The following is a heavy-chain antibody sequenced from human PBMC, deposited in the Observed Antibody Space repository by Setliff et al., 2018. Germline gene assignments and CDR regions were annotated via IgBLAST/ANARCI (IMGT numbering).Heavy chain of an antibody. D-gene: IGHD3-10*01. CDR3: ARDRGGTNPWFDF. CDR1: GGSISSGGYY. CDR2: IYNIGET. V-gene: IGHV3-53*01. J-gene: IGHJ5*01. Sequence: ETLSLTCTVSGGSISSGGYYWSWIRQHPGKGLEWVSVIYNIGETRYADSVKGRFTISRDKSKNTLYLHLSSLRVEDTATYYCARDRGGTNPWFDFWGQGTQVTVSS.